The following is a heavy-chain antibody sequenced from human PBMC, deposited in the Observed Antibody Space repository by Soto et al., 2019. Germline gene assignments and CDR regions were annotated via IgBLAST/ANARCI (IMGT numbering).Heavy chain of an antibody. V-gene: IGHV2-5*01. D-gene: IGHD1-1*01. J-gene: IGHJ3*02. CDR3: AQAYKNNCFHDGFDI. CDR2: IYWYDDK. Sequence: QITLKESGPTLVKPTQTLTLTCTFSGFSLSTSGLGVGWIRQPPGKAMEWLGIIYWYDDKPYTPSLRSRFTINKDTSKNQVFLTMTNMASVDTSTYYCAQAYKNNCFHDGFDIWGQGTMVTVSS. CDR1: GFSLSTSGLG.